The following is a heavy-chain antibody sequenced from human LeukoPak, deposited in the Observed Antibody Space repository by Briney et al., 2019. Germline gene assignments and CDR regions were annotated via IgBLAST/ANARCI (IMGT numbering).Heavy chain of an antibody. J-gene: IGHJ6*02. CDR2: INHSGST. D-gene: IGHD1-1*01. CDR3: ARLDGPFDYYGMDV. V-gene: IGHV4-34*01. CDR1: GGSFSGYY. Sequence: SETLSLTCAVYGGSFSGYYWSWIRQPPGKGLEWIGEINHSGSTNYNPSLKSRVTISVDTSKNQFSLKLSSVTAADTAVYYCARLDGPFDYYGMDVRGQGTTVTVSS.